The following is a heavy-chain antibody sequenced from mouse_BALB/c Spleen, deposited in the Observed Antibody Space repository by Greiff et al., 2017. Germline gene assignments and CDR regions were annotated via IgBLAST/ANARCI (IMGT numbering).Heavy chain of an antibody. CDR2: ISSGGST. J-gene: IGHJ1*01. Sequence: EVKVVESGGGLVKPGGSLKLSCAASGFTFSSYAMSWVRQTPEKRLEWVASISSGGSTYYPDSVKGRFTISRDNARNILYLQMSSLRSEDTAMYYCARGGYYGYWYFDVWGAGTTVTASS. V-gene: IGHV5-6-5*01. D-gene: IGHD1-1*01. CDR3: ARGGYYGYWYFDV. CDR1: GFTFSSYA.